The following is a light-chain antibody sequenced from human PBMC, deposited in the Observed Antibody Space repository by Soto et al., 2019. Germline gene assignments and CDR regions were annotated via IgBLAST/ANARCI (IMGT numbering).Light chain of an antibody. J-gene: IGKJ4*01. CDR1: QTVTSN. CDR3: QQRSNWPPPLT. Sequence: IVLKQSPGTLSWTPGDRATVSCRXGQTVTSNYVAWYQHKPGPAPRLLIHAASTRATGIPARFSGSGSGTDFTLTISSLEPEDFAVYYCQQRSNWPPPLTFGGGTKVDI. V-gene: IGKV3-11*01. CDR2: AAS.